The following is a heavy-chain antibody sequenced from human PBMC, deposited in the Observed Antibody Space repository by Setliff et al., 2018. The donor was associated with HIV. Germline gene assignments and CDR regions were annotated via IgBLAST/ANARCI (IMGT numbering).Heavy chain of an antibody. V-gene: IGHV1-69*10. J-gene: IGHJ4*02. CDR2: IIPILGIA. Sequence: GASVKVSCKPSGYSFTNHYMHWVRQAPGQGLEWMGGIIPILGIANYAQKFQGRVTITADKSTSTAYMELSSLRSEDTALYSCASAYYYDSSDGHGAFDYWGQGTLVTVSS. CDR1: GYSFTNHY. D-gene: IGHD3-22*01. CDR3: ASAYYYDSSDGHGAFDY.